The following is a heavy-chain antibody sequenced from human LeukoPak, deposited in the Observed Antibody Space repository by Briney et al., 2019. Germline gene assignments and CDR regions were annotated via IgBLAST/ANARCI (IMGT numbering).Heavy chain of an antibody. CDR3: ARDRGMVRGVITYWGDY. CDR1: GFTFSSYW. D-gene: IGHD3-10*01. J-gene: IGHJ4*02. V-gene: IGHV3-7*01. Sequence: GGSLRLSCAASGFTFSSYWMSWVRQAPGEGLEWVANIKQDGSEKYYVDSVKGRFTISRDNAKNSLYLQMNSLRAEDTAVYYCARDRGMVRGVITYWGDYWGQGTLVTVSS. CDR2: IKQDGSEK.